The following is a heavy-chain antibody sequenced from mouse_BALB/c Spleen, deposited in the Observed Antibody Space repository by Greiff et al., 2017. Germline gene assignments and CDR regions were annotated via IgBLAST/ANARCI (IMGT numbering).Heavy chain of an antibody. Sequence: EVQLQQSGPELVKPGASVKMSCKASGYTFTSYVMHWVKQKPGQGLEWIGYINPYNDGTKYNEKFKGKAKLTVEKSSSTVYLELSRLTSDDSAVYYCARGTGRMDYAMDYGGQGTSVTVSS. D-gene: IGHD4-1*01. CDR1: GYTFTSYV. V-gene: IGHV1-14*01. CDR2: INPYNDGT. J-gene: IGHJ4*01. CDR3: ARGTGRMDYAMDY.